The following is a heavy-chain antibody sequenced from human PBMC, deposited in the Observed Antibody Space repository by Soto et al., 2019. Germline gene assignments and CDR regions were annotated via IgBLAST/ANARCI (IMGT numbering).Heavy chain of an antibody. Sequence: PGGSLRRSSTASGFTFSRYRMNWVRKAAGKGLEWVSYISSSSSTIYYAESVKGRFTISRDNAKNSLYLQMNSLRDEDTAVYYCAREEIAVAAGYYYGMDVWGQGTTVTVSS. D-gene: IGHD6-19*01. V-gene: IGHV3-48*02. J-gene: IGHJ6*02. CDR2: ISSSSSTI. CDR3: AREEIAVAAGYYYGMDV. CDR1: GFTFSRYR.